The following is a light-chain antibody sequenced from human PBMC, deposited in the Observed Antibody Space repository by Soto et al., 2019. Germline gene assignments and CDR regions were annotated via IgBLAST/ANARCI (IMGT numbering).Light chain of an antibody. J-gene: IGKJ1*01. Sequence: IQMTQSPSTLSAFFRSSFAINFRASPTISNFLAWYQQKPGTAPKLLFYRASNLEGGVPSRFSGGGSGTEFTLPINSLQPDDSATYYCQEYKSYPWTFGQGTQVDIK. CDR3: QEYKSYPWT. CDR2: RAS. V-gene: IGKV1-5*03. CDR1: PTISNF.